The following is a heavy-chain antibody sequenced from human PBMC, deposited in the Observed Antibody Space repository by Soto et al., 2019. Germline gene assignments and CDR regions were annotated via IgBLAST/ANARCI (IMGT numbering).Heavy chain of an antibody. CDR2: ITSGSTI. CDR3: ARAPYSSGWYDYYYGMDV. V-gene: IGHV3-11*01. CDR1: GFTFSDYY. Sequence: QVQLVESGGGLVKPGGSLRLSCAASGFTFSDYYMSWIRQAPGKGLEWVSYITSGSTIYYADSVKGRFTISRDNAKNSLYLQMNSLRAEDTAVYYCARAPYSSGWYDYYYGMDVWGQGTTVIVSS. D-gene: IGHD6-19*01. J-gene: IGHJ6*02.